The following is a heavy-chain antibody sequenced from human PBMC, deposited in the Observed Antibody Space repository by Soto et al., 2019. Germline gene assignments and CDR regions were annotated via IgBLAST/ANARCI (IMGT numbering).Heavy chain of an antibody. CDR2: TYYRSKWSN. CDR3: ARQTKNYGMDV. Sequence: WQTLSLTCAISGDSVSSNNAAWNWIRRSPSRGVEWLGRTYYRSKWSNDYAVSVKSRIPINPSTSKNQFSLQLNSVTPEDTAVYYCARQTKNYGMDVWGQGTTVTVSS. V-gene: IGHV6-1*01. J-gene: IGHJ6*02. CDR1: GDSVSSNNAA.